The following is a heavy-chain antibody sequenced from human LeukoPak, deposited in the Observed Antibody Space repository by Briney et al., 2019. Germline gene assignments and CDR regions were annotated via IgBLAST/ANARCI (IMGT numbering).Heavy chain of an antibody. CDR3: ARDTLEYSNSPDALDI. CDR2: IGSSGSTV. CDR1: GFTFSSYE. V-gene: IGHV3-48*03. D-gene: IGHD4-23*01. Sequence: GGSLRLSCVASGFTFSSYEMNWVRQAPGKGLEWVSYIGSSGSTVYYADSVKGRFTISRDNAKNSLYMQMESLRDEDTAIYYCARDTLEYSNSPDALDIWGQGTMVTVSS. J-gene: IGHJ3*02.